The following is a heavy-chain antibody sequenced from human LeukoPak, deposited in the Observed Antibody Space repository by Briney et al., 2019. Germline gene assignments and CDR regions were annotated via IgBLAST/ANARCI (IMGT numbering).Heavy chain of an antibody. V-gene: IGHV3-48*03. CDR2: ISGSGFAI. Sequence: GGSLRLSCAASGFTFSSYEMTWVRQAPGKGLEWLSYISGSGFAIYYADSVKGRFTISRDNAKNSLYLQMSSLRAEDTAVYYCAREGDVHNWNDCYYFDHRGQRTLVTVSS. J-gene: IGHJ4*02. CDR3: AREGDVHNWNDCYYFDH. D-gene: IGHD1-20*01. CDR1: GFTFSSYE.